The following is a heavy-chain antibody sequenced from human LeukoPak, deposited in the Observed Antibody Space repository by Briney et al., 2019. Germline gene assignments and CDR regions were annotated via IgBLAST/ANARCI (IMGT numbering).Heavy chain of an antibody. D-gene: IGHD1-26*01. J-gene: IGHJ4*02. CDR3: ARYQYSGSYFWRFDY. CDR2: IYYSGST. V-gene: IGHV4-61*01. Sequence: PSETLSLTCTVSGRSVSSGSYYWTWLRQPPGKGLEWIGYIYYSGSTNYNPSLKSRVTISVDTSKNQFPLKLSSVTAADTAVYYCARYQYSGSYFWRFDYWGQGTLVTVSS. CDR1: GRSVSSGSYY.